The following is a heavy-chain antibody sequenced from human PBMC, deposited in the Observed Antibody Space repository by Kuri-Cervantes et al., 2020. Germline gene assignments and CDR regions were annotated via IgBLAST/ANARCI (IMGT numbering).Heavy chain of an antibody. CDR3: ARSMVGTQDY. Sequence: GGSLRLSCAASGFTFSSYGMHWVRQAPGKGLEWVAVIWYDGSNKYYADSVKGRFTISRDNAKNSLYLQMNSLRAEDTAVYYCARSMVGTQDYWGQGTLVTVSS. J-gene: IGHJ4*02. CDR1: GFTFSSYG. D-gene: IGHD1-26*01. CDR2: IWYDGSNK. V-gene: IGHV3-33*01.